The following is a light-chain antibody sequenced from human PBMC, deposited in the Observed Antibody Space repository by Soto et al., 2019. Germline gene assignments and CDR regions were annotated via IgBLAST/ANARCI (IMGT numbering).Light chain of an antibody. CDR3: LLYYGGAQGRV. CDR1: TGAVTSGYY. V-gene: IGLV7-43*01. J-gene: IGLJ3*02. Sequence: QAVVTQEPSLTVSPGGTVTLTCASSTGAVTSGYYPSWFQQKPGQAPRPLIFNTHNKHSWTPARFSGSLLGGKAALTVSGVQPEDEADYFCLLYYGGAQGRVFGGGTQLTVL. CDR2: NTH.